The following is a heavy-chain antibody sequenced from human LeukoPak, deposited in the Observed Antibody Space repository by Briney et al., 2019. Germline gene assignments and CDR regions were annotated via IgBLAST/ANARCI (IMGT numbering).Heavy chain of an antibody. J-gene: IGHJ6*03. CDR1: GFTFDDYA. CDR3: AKGPSGGSGYYYYYYYMDV. D-gene: IGHD3-10*01. CDR2: ISGDGGST. V-gene: IGHV3-43*02. Sequence: GGSLRLSCAASGFTFDDYAMHWVRQAPGKGLEWVSLISGDGGSTYYADSVKGRFTLSRDNSKNSLYLQMNSLRTEDTALYYCAKGPSGGSGYYYYYYYMDVWGKGTTVTVSS.